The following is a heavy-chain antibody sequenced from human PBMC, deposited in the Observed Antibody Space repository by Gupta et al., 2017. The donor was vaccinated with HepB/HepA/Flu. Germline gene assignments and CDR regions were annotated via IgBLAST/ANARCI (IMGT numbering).Heavy chain of an antibody. V-gene: IGHV3-33*01. Sequence: QVQLVESGGGVAQPGRSLRLTCAASGFTFRSHGMHWVRQAPGKGLGWVAVIWYDGSNKDYADSVKGRFTISRDNSKNTLYLQMNSLRAEDTAVYYCARGDPGTPHIDYWGQGTLVTVSS. CDR2: IWYDGSNK. J-gene: IGHJ4*02. CDR1: GFTFRSHG. D-gene: IGHD1-14*01. CDR3: ARGDPGTPHIDY.